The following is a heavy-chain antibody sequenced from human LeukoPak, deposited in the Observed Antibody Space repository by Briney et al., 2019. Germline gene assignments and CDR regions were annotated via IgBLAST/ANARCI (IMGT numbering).Heavy chain of an antibody. D-gene: IGHD6-19*01. CDR2: ISGNNGDT. CDR3: ARDGGTAGYSSGSDY. Sequence: ASVKVSCKASGYTFTSYGISWVRQAPGQGLEWVGWISGNNGDTRYAQKFQGRVTMTTDTSTSTAYMELRSLRSDDTAVYYCARDGGTAGYSSGSDYWGQGTLVTVSS. CDR1: GYTFTSYG. V-gene: IGHV1-18*01. J-gene: IGHJ4*02.